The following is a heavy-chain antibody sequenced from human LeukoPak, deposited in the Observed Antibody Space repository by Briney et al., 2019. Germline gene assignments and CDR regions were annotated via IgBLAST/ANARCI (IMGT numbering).Heavy chain of an antibody. J-gene: IGHJ4*02. D-gene: IGHD5-18*01. Sequence: ASVKVSCKASGGTFSSYAISWVRQAPGQGLEWMGRIIPILGIANYAQKFQGRVTITADKSTSTAYMELSSLRSEDTAVYYCARGFDGYSYGYYYFDYWGQGTLVTVSS. V-gene: IGHV1-69*04. CDR1: GGTFSSYA. CDR2: IIPILGIA. CDR3: ARGFDGYSYGYYYFDY.